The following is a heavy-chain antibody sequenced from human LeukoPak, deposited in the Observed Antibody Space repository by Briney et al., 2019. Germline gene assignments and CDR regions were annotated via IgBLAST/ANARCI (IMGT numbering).Heavy chain of an antibody. Sequence: GGSLRLSCAASGFSFSSYAMSWVRQAPGKGLEWVGFIRSKAYGGTTEYAASVKGRFTISRDDSRSIAYLQMNSLKTEDTAMYYCTRDRGGSYRFDYWGQGTLVTVSS. CDR3: TRDRGGSYRFDY. CDR2: IRSKAYGGTT. J-gene: IGHJ4*02. D-gene: IGHD1-26*01. CDR1: GFSFSSYA. V-gene: IGHV3-49*04.